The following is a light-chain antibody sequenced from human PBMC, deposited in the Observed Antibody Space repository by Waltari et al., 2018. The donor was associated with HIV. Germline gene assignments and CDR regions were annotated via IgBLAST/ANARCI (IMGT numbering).Light chain of an antibody. V-gene: IGLV3-1*01. Sequence: SYDLTQAPSLSVSPGQAAKILCSGFNLSNNYVSWYQQKPGQSLLLLIFQDRKRPSGLPERFSGSSSGNTATLTISGTQSVDEADYFCQAWGNNTVVFGGGTKLTVL. CDR3: QAWGNNTVV. J-gene: IGLJ2*01. CDR2: QDR. CDR1: NLSNNY.